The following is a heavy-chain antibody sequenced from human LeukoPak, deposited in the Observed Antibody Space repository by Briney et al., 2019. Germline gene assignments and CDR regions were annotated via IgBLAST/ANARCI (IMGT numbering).Heavy chain of an antibody. D-gene: IGHD3-9*01. CDR3: ARVGYDILTGYWHYGMDV. J-gene: IGHJ6*02. CDR1: GGFISSSNW. Sequence: PSETLSLTCAVSGGFISSSNWWSWVRQPPGKGLEWIGEIYHSGSTNYNPSLKSRVTISVDKSKNQFSLKLSSVTAADTAVYYCARVGYDILTGYWHYGMDVWGQGTTVTVSS. V-gene: IGHV4-4*02. CDR2: IYHSGST.